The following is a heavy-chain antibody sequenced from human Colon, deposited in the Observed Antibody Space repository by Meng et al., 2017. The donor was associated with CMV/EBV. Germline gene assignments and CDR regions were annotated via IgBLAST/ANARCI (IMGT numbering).Heavy chain of an antibody. D-gene: IGHD3-10*01. J-gene: IGHJ4*02. V-gene: IGHV4-4*07. Sequence: VQVRESGPGLVKPSETLSLPCTVSGASITSYYWSWIRQPAGKGLEWIGRVYISGNTNYNPSLKSRVTMSIDTSKNQLSLNIRSVTAADTAVYYCARDSNLSGLAYWGQGTLVTVSS. CDR3: ARDSNLSGLAY. CDR1: GASITSYY. CDR2: VYISGNT.